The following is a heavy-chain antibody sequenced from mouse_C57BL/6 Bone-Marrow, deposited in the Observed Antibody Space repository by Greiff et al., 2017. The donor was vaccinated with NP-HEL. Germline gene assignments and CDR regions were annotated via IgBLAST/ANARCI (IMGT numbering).Heavy chain of an antibody. CDR1: GFTFSDYY. CDR3: ARSLITTVVACDY. Sequence: EVMLVESGGGLVQPGGSLKLSCAASGFTFSDYYMYWVRQTPEKRLEWVAYISNGGGSTYYPDTVKGRFTISRDNAKNTLYLQMSRLKSEDTAMYYCARSLITTVVACDYWGQGTTLTVSS. CDR2: ISNGGGST. D-gene: IGHD1-1*01. J-gene: IGHJ2*01. V-gene: IGHV5-12*01.